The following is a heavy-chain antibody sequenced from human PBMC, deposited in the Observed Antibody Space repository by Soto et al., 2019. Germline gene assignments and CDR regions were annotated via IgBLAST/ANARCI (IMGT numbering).Heavy chain of an antibody. CDR1: GGSFNDYF. CDR2: INHRGTT. D-gene: IGHD3-16*02. Sequence: SETLSLTCAVYGGSFNDYFWSWIRQPPGKGLEWIGEINHRGTTNYIPSLKRRVTISVDTSKNQFSLKLISVTAADTAVYFCARGGLHWGDLLLNYLVFGGQGPRVTVSS. CDR3: ARGGLHWGDLLLNYLVF. J-gene: IGHJ4*02. V-gene: IGHV4-34*01.